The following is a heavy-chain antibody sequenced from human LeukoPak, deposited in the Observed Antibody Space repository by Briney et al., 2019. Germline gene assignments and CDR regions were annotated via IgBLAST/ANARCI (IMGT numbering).Heavy chain of an antibody. J-gene: IGHJ4*02. CDR2: ISGSGGTT. D-gene: IGHD3-22*01. CDR1: GFTFSSYA. V-gene: IGHV3-23*01. CDR3: AKEPRYYYDSSGYYRFDY. Sequence: PGGSLRLSCATSGFTFSSYALSWVRQAPGKGLEWGSAISGSGGTTYYADSVKGRFTISRDNSKNTLYLQMNSLRAEDTAVYYCAKEPRYYYDSSGYYRFDYWGQGTLVTVSS.